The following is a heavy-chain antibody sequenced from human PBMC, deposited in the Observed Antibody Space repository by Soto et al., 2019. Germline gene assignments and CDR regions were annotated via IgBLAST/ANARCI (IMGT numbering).Heavy chain of an antibody. CDR1: GFTFSNAW. CDR3: TAGVGRTDHDY. V-gene: IGHV3-15*01. CDR2: FKSQIDGGTA. Sequence: GGSLRLSCAASGFTFSNAWMSWVRQAPGKGLEWVGRFKSQIDGGTADHAAPVKGRFTVSRDDSRNMLYLQMNSLQIEDTAVYYCTAGVGRTDHDYWGQGTLVTVSS. J-gene: IGHJ4*02. D-gene: IGHD1-1*01.